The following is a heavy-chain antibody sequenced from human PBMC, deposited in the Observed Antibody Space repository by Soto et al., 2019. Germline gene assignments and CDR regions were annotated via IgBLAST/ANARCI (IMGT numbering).Heavy chain of an antibody. CDR1: GYTFTGYY. V-gene: IGHV1-2*02. Sequence: ASVKVSCKASGYTFTGYYMHWVRQAAGQGLEWMGWINPNSGGTNYAQKFQGRVTMTRDTSISTAYMELSRLRSDDTAVYYCARDQAPILWFGELLLNWFDPWGQGTLFTVSS. CDR2: INPNSGGT. D-gene: IGHD3-10*01. J-gene: IGHJ5*02. CDR3: ARDQAPILWFGELLLNWFDP.